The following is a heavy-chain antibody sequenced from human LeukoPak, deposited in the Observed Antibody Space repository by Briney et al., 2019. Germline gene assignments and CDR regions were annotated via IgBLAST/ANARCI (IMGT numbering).Heavy chain of an antibody. V-gene: IGHV3-21*01. CDR2: ISSSSSYI. CDR3: ARDLGNYPDY. J-gene: IGHJ4*02. Sequence: GGSLRLSCAASGFTFSSYSMNWVRQAPGKGLEWVSSISSSSSYIYSADSLKGRFTISRDNAKNSLYLQMHSLRAEDTAVYYCARDLGNYPDYWGQGTLVTVSS. D-gene: IGHD3-16*01. CDR1: GFTFSSYS.